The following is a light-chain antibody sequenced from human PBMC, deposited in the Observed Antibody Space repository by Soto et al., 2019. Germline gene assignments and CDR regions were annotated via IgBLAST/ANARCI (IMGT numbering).Light chain of an antibody. J-gene: IGLJ2*01. Sequence: NFMLTQPHSVSASPGKTVTISCTGSSGSIASNYVQWYQQRPGSAPTTVIYANNRRFSGVPDRFSGSVDSSSNSASLTISGLKTEDEADYYCQSYDSSNVIFGGGTQLTVL. CDR2: ANN. V-gene: IGLV6-57*02. CDR3: QSYDSSNVI. CDR1: SGSIASNY.